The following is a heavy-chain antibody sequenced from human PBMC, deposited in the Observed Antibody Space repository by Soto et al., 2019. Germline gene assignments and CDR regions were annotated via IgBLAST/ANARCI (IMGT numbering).Heavy chain of an antibody. CDR1: GYSFTSYW. J-gene: IGHJ5*02. Sequence: GESLKISCKGSGYSFTSYWIGWVRQMPGKGLEWMGIIYPGDSDTRYSPSFQGQVTISADKSISTAYLQWSSLKASDTAMYYCARHFSPSGSSWYFDWFDPWGQGTLVTVSS. CDR3: ARHFSPSGSSWYFDWFDP. CDR2: IYPGDSDT. V-gene: IGHV5-51*01. D-gene: IGHD6-13*01.